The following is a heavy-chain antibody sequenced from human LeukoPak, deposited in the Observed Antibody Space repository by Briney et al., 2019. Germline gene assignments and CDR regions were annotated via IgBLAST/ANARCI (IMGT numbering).Heavy chain of an antibody. CDR2: ISSSGNSR. Sequence: GGSLRLSCEASEFTFNSYEMNWVRQAPGKGLEWVSSISSSGNSRYTDSVKGRFTVSRDNAKNSLDLQMNSLRVEDTAVYYCARGGGSGYYGFGYWGQGTLVTVSS. J-gene: IGHJ4*02. D-gene: IGHD3-3*01. V-gene: IGHV3-48*03. CDR1: EFTFNSYE. CDR3: ARGGGSGYYGFGY.